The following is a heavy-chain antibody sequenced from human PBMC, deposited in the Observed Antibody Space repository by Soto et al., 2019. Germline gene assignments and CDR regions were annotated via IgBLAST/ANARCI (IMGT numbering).Heavy chain of an antibody. CDR3: AAYCYTMTCTHFHGYS. D-gene: IGHD3-16*02. V-gene: IGHV3-7*03. CDR1: GFRFRDDW. Sequence: PGGALRLSRAVSGFRFRDDWMSWVRQAPGKGLEWVANIKQDESDKYYVDSVKGRFTISRDNAKNALYLQMNSLRVEDTAVYYCAAYCYTMTCTHFHGYSWGQGTQVTVSS. CDR2: IKQDESDK. J-gene: IGHJ5*02.